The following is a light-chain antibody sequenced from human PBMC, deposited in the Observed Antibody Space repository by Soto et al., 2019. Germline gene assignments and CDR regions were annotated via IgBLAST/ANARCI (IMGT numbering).Light chain of an antibody. CDR2: DAS. Sequence: EIVLTQSPATLSLSPGERATLSCRASQSVSSYLAWYQQKPGQAPRLLIYDASNRATGIPARFSGSGSGTAFTLTITSLESEDFAVYYCQHRSTWPLTFGEGTKVQIK. J-gene: IGKJ4*01. V-gene: IGKV3-11*01. CDR3: QHRSTWPLT. CDR1: QSVSSY.